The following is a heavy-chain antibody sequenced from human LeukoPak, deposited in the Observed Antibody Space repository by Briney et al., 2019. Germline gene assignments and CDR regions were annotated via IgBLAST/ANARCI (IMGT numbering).Heavy chain of an antibody. D-gene: IGHD3-22*01. CDR1: GGSFSGYY. V-gene: IGHV4-34*01. J-gene: IGHJ4*02. CDR3: ARGGYHYYDSSGYYFTSLEFDY. Sequence: SETLSLTCAVSGGSFSGYYWNWIRQSPGKGLEWIGEINHSGSTHYNPSLKSRVTISVDTSQKQFSLKLSSVTAADTAVYYCARGGYHYYDSSGYYFTSLEFDYWGQGTLVTVSS. CDR2: INHSGST.